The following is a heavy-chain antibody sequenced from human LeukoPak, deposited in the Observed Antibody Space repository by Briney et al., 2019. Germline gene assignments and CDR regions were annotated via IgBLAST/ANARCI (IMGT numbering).Heavy chain of an antibody. CDR1: GGSFSGYY. CDR3: ASSIAAAPILFDY. CDR2: LNHSGST. D-gene: IGHD6-13*01. Sequence: SETLSLTCAVYGGSFSGYYWSWIRQPPGKGLEWIGELNHSGSTNCNPSLKSRVTISVDTSKNQFSLKLSSVTAADTAVYYCASSIAAAPILFDYWGQGNLVTVSS. V-gene: IGHV4-34*01. J-gene: IGHJ4*02.